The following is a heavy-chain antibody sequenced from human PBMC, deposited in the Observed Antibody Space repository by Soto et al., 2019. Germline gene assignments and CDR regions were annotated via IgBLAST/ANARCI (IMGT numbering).Heavy chain of an antibody. CDR3: AIDLGGSSWYSFYS. CDR2: ISYDGGKK. Sequence: PGGSLRLSGAASGFSFSAYAVHWVRQAPGKGLEGVAVISYDGGKKYYADSVGGGFTISSDNFKNTVYLQRNSLRSEDTDVYYCAIDLGGSSWYSFYSCGQGTLVTESS. V-gene: IGHV3-30-3*01. D-gene: IGHD3-10*01. CDR1: GFSFSAYA. J-gene: IGHJ4*02.